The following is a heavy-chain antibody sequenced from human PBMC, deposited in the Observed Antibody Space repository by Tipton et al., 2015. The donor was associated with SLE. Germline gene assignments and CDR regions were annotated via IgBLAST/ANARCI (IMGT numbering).Heavy chain of an antibody. Sequence: QLVQSGPEVKKPGSSVKVSCKASGGTFSSYAISWVRQAPGQGLEWMGGIIPIFGTANYAQKFQGRVTITADKSTSTAYMELSSLRSEDTAVYYCASPTGDGYNYGYYYYGMDVWGQGTTVTVSS. D-gene: IGHD5-24*01. CDR1: GGTFSSYA. CDR2: IIPIFGTA. CDR3: ASPTGDGYNYGYYYYGMDV. V-gene: IGHV1-69*06. J-gene: IGHJ6*02.